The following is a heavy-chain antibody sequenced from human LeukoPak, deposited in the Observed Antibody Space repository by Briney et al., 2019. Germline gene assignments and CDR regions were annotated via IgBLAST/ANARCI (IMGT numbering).Heavy chain of an antibody. CDR1: GGSISSYY. V-gene: IGHV4-59*12. CDR3: AREDYDYAWGSYRYLYFDY. J-gene: IGHJ4*02. D-gene: IGHD3-16*02. Sequence: PSETLSLTCTVSGGSISSYYWSWIRQPPGKGLEWIGYIYYSGSTNYNPSLKSRVTISVDTSKNQFSLKLSSVAAADTAVYYCAREDYDYAWGSYRYLYFDYWGQGTLVTVSS. CDR2: IYYSGST.